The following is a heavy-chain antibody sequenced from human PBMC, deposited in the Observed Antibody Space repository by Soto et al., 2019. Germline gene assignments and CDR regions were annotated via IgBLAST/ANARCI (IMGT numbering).Heavy chain of an antibody. Sequence: GESLKISCKASGYIIKNYWIGWVRQMPGQGLEWMGIIFPDDSDTRYSPSFQGHVTISVDKSISTAYVQWSSLKASDSAIYYCFRGGVTSRTFDYPAQRTPVTVSS. J-gene: IGHJ4*02. D-gene: IGHD3-3*01. CDR3: FRGGVTSRTFDY. V-gene: IGHV5-51*01. CDR1: GYIIKNYW. CDR2: IFPDDSDT.